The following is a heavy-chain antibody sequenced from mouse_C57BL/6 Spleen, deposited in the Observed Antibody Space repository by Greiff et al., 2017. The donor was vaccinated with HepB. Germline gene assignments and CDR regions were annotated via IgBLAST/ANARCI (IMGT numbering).Heavy chain of an antibody. CDR3: ARSNSPLGQGYFDY. Sequence: DVQLVESGGGLVKPGGSLKLSCAASGFTFSDYGMHWVRQAPEKGLEWVAYISSGSSTIYYADTVKGRFTISRDNAKNTLFLQMTSLRSEDTAMYYCARSNSPLGQGYFDYWGQGTTLTVSS. D-gene: IGHD3-3*01. V-gene: IGHV5-17*01. J-gene: IGHJ2*01. CDR2: ISSGSSTI. CDR1: GFTFSDYG.